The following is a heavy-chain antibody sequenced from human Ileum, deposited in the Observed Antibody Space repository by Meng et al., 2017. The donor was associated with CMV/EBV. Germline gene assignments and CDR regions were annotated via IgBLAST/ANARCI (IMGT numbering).Heavy chain of an antibody. D-gene: IGHD2-2*01. V-gene: IGHV4-34*01. Sequence: RYCWSRIRQPPGKGLAWTGKINHSGSTNYTPSLKSRVTISVDTSKNQFSLKLSSVTVADTAVYYCARSPSYCSSTSCSIGRPRYFDLWGRGTLVTVSS. CDR3: ARSPSYCSSTSCSIGRPRYFDL. CDR2: INHSGST. J-gene: IGHJ2*01. CDR1: RYC.